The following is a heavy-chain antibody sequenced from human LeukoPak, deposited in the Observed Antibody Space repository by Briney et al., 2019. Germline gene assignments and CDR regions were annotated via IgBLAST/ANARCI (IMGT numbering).Heavy chain of an antibody. CDR2: ISSSSSYI. D-gene: IGHD4-11*01. Sequence: GGSLRLSCAASGFTFSSYSMNWVRQAPGKGLEWVSSISSSSSYIYYADSVKGRFTISRDNAKNSLYLQMNSLRAEDTAVYYCARVMRTTVTLHPHLDYWGQGTLVTVSS. CDR1: GFTFSSYS. V-gene: IGHV3-21*01. CDR3: ARVMRTTVTLHPHLDY. J-gene: IGHJ4*02.